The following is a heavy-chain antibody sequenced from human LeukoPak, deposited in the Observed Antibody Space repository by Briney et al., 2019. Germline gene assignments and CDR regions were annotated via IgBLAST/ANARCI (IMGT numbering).Heavy chain of an antibody. CDR2: IIPIFGTA. CDR1: GGTFSSYA. D-gene: IGHD6-13*01. J-gene: IGHJ4*02. Sequence: ASVKVSCKASGGTFSSYAISWVRQAPGQGLEWMGGIIPIFGTANYAQKFQGRVTITADESTSTAYMELSSLRSEDTAVYYCARVTAAAGTRYFDYWGQGTLVTVSS. CDR3: ARVTAAAGTRYFDY. V-gene: IGHV1-69*13.